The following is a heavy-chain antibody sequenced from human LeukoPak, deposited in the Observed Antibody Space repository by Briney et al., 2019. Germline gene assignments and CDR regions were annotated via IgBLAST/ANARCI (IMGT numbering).Heavy chain of an antibody. Sequence: ASVKVSCKASGYTFTGNYMHWVRQAPGQGLEWMGWINPNSDVTGYAQNFQGRVTMTRDTSVSTAYMELSSLRSDDTAVYYCARSNIATRRGDNWFGPWGQGTLVTVSS. D-gene: IGHD6-6*01. CDR3: ARSNIATRRGDNWFGP. V-gene: IGHV1-2*02. CDR1: GYTFTGNY. J-gene: IGHJ5*02. CDR2: INPNSDVT.